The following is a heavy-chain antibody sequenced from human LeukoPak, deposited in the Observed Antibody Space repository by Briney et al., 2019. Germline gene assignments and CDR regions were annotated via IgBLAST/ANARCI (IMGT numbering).Heavy chain of an antibody. CDR2: INPNSGGT. V-gene: IGHV1-2*02. J-gene: IGHJ4*02. CDR3: TLNYMGDWLQVGAKPPRSFDY. Sequence: AASVKVSCKASGYTFTGYYMHWVRQAPGQGLKWLGWINPNSGGTNYAQKFQGRVTMTRDTSISTAYMELSRLRSDDTAVYYCTLNYMGDWLQVGAKPPRSFDYWGQGTLVTVSS. CDR1: GYTFTGYY. D-gene: IGHD1-26*01.